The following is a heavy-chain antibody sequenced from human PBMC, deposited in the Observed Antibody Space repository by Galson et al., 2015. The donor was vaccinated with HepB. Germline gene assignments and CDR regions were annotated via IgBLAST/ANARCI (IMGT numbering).Heavy chain of an antibody. CDR3: ARGPGGYLGYCSSTSCYTPLFDY. J-gene: IGHJ4*02. D-gene: IGHD2-2*02. CDR1: GYTFTGYY. Sequence: SVKVSCKASGYTFTGYYIHWVRQAPGQGLEWMGWINPNSGVIKYAQRFQGRVTMTRDTSISTAYMELSRLRSDDTAVYYCARGPGGYLGYCSSTSCYTPLFDYWGQGTLVTVSS. V-gene: IGHV1-2*02. CDR2: INPNSGVI.